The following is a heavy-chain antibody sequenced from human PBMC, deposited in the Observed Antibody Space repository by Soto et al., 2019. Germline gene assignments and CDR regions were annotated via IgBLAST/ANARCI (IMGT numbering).Heavy chain of an antibody. V-gene: IGHV3-23*01. CDR1: GFTFNNYA. CDR3: EKEEEYDDVWGNSSLD. D-gene: IGHD3-16*01. Sequence: EVQLLEAGGNLVQPGGSLRLSCAASGFTFNNYAMSWVRQAPGKGLEWVAGINARGDDTYYAGSVKGGFTISRDNSKNTLYLHMNSLRADDTALDYCEKEEEYDDVWGNSSLDWGQGTLVIVSS. CDR2: INARGDDT. J-gene: IGHJ1*01.